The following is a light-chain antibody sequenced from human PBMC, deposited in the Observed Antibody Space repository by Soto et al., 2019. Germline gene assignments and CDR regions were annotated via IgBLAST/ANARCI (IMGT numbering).Light chain of an antibody. J-gene: IGKJ1*01. V-gene: IGKV1-39*01. CDR2: AAS. Sequence: DIQMTQSPSSLSASVGDRVTITCRASQSISSYLNWYQQKPGKAPNLLIYAASSLQSGVPSRFSGSGSATEFTLTISSLQPEDFATYYCQQSYSTPRTFGQGTKVEIK. CDR1: QSISSY. CDR3: QQSYSTPRT.